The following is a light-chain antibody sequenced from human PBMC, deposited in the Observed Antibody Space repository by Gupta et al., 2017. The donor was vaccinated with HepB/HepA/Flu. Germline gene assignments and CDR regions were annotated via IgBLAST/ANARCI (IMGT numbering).Light chain of an antibody. Sequence: DIVLPQSPLSLYVTPGEPAPIPCRSSQSILHRDRKNFMAWSLQKPGQSPQLLIFCGSKRASKVPDRFSGSGSGTDFTLKISKVEAEDVGVYYCMQALKTPPLTFGQGTKVEIK. CDR1: QSILHRDRKNF. V-gene: IGKV2-28*01. J-gene: IGKJ1*01. CDR3: MQALKTPPLT. CDR2: CGS.